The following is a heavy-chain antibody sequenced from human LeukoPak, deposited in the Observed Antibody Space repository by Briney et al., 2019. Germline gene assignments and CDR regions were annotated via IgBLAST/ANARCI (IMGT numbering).Heavy chain of an antibody. CDR2: TYYRPKWYN. CDR3: ARTAMRVVDS. CDR1: GDSVSSKSAA. V-gene: IGHV6-1*01. Sequence: SQTLSLTCAISGDSVSSKSAAWNWIRQSPSRGLEWLGRTYYRPKWYNEYAVSVKSRVIINPDTSKNQFSLQLNSMTPEDTAVYYCARTAMRVVDSWGQGTLVTVSS. J-gene: IGHJ4*02. D-gene: IGHD5-18*01.